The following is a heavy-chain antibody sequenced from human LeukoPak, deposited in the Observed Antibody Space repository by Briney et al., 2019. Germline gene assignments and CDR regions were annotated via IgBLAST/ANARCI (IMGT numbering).Heavy chain of an antibody. CDR3: ASPGITGTKCFDY. J-gene: IGHJ4*02. V-gene: IGHV3-23*01. D-gene: IGHD1-7*01. Sequence: GGSLRLSCAAAGFTFSSYAMSWVRQAPGKGLEWVSAISGSGGSTYYADSVKGRFTISRDNSKNTLYLQMNSLRAEDTAVYYCASPGITGTKCFDYWGQGTLVTVSS. CDR2: ISGSGGST. CDR1: GFTFSSYA.